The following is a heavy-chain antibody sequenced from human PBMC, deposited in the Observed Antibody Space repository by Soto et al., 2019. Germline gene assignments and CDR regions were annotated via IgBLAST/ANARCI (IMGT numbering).Heavy chain of an antibody. Sequence: GASVKVSCKASGYTFISYYMHWVRQAPGQGLEWMGIINPSGGSTSYAQKFQGRVTMTRDTSTSTVYMELSSLRSEDTAVYYCARDRETATLVYYGMDVWGQGTTVTVSS. V-gene: IGHV1-46*01. D-gene: IGHD5-18*01. CDR3: ARDRETATLVYYGMDV. J-gene: IGHJ6*02. CDR2: INPSGGST. CDR1: GYTFISYY.